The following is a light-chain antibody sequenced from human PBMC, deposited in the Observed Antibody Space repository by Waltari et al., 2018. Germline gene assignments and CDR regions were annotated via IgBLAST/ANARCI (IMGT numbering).Light chain of an antibody. J-gene: IGLJ2*01. Sequence: QSALTQPASVSGSPGQSITISYTGTISDVGTYNYVSWYQQPPGKAPNLMIYDVSNPPSGVSNRFSGSKSGNTASLTISGLQAEDEADYYCCSYTSSSTYVLFGGGTKLTVL. CDR1: ISDVGTYNY. V-gene: IGLV2-14*03. CDR3: CSYTSSSTYVL. CDR2: DVS.